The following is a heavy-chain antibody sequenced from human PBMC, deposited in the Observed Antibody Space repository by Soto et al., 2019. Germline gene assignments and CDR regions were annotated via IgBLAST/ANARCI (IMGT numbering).Heavy chain of an antibody. CDR3: AKPSGGVWVGEYDY. D-gene: IGHD3-10*01. Sequence: EVQLLESGGGLVQPGGSLRLSCAASGFTFSSYAMSWVRQAPGKGLEWVSAISGSGGSTYYADSVKGRFTISRDNSKNTRSLQMNSLRAEDTAVYYCAKPSGGVWVGEYDYWGQGTLVTVSS. CDR2: ISGSGGST. J-gene: IGHJ4*02. V-gene: IGHV3-23*01. CDR1: GFTFSSYA.